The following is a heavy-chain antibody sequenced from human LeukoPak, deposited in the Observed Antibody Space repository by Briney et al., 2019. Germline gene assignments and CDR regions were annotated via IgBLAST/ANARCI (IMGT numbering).Heavy chain of an antibody. D-gene: IGHD3-10*01. J-gene: IGHJ3*02. CDR3: AKFHYYYGSGIFDAFDI. CDR1: GYSFMNNW. V-gene: IGHV5-51*01. CDR2: IHPGDSDT. Sequence: GESLKISCKGSGYSFMNNWIGWVRQMPGKGLEWMGIIHPGDSDTRYSPSFQGQVTISADKSISTAYPQWSSLRASDTAMYYCAKFHYYYGSGIFDAFDIWGLGTMVTVSS.